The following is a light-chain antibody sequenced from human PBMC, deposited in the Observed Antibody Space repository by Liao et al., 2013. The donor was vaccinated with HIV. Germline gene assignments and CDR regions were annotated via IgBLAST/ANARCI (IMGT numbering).Light chain of an antibody. CDR3: LAWDSSTASYV. V-gene: IGLV3-21*01. CDR2: YDS. J-gene: IGLJ1*01. Sequence: SYELTQPPSVSVAPGKTARITCGGNNIGSKSVHWYQQKPGQAPVLVIYYDSDRPSGIPERFSGSNSGNTATLTISRVEAGDEADYYCLAWDSSTASYVFGTGTKVTVL. CDR1: NIGSKS.